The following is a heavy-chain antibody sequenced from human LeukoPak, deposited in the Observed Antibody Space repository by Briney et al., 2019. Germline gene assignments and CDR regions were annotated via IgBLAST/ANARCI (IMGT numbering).Heavy chain of an antibody. CDR2: IYYSGST. V-gene: IGHV4-59*08. CDR1: GGSISSYY. J-gene: IGHJ4*02. D-gene: IGHD2-21*01. CDR3: ARHSSGYSTFGY. Sequence: SETLSLTCTVSGGSISSYYWSWIRQPPGKGLEWIGYIYYSGSTNYNPSLKGRVTISEDTSKNQFSLKLSSVTAADTAVYYCARHSSGYSTFGYWGQGTLVTVSS.